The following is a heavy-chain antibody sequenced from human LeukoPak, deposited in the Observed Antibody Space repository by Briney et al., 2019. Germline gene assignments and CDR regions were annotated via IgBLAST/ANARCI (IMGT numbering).Heavy chain of an antibody. CDR3: ARGRIVGATRVYFDY. Sequence: NPSETLSLTCTVSGYSISSGYYWGWIRQPPGKGLEWIGSIYHSGSTYYNPSLKSRVTISVDTSKNQFSLKLSSVTAADTAVYYCARGRIVGATRVYFDYWGQGTLVTVSS. CDR1: GYSISSGYY. V-gene: IGHV4-38-2*02. D-gene: IGHD1-26*01. J-gene: IGHJ4*02. CDR2: IYHSGST.